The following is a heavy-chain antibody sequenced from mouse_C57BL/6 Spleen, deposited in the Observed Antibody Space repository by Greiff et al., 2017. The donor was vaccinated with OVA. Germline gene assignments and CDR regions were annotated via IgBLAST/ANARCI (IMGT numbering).Heavy chain of an antibody. CDR1: GYTFTDYN. V-gene: IGHV1-18*01. CDR3: ARESRQLRPHFDY. Sequence: EVKLMESGPELVKPGASVKIPCKASGYTFTDYNMDWVKQSHGKSLEWIGDINPNNGGTIYNQKFKGKATLTVDKSSSTAYMELRSLTSEDTAVYYCARESRQLRPHFDYWGQGTTLTVSS. D-gene: IGHD3-2*02. J-gene: IGHJ2*01. CDR2: INPNNGGT.